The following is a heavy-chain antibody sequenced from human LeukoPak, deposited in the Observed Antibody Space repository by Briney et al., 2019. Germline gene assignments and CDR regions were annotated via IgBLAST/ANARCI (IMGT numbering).Heavy chain of an antibody. V-gene: IGHV4-34*01. CDR1: GGSFSGYY. J-gene: IGHJ4*02. D-gene: IGHD3-22*01. CDR3: ARGPRLLPIY. CDR2: INHSGST. Sequence: SETLSLTCAVYGGSFSGYYWSWIRQPPGKGLEWIGEINHSGSTNYNPSLKSRVTISVDTSKNQFSLKLSSVTAADTAVYYCARGPRLLPIYWGQGTLVTVSS.